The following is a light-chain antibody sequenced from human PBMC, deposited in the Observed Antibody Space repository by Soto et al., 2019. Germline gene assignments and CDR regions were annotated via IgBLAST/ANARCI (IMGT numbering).Light chain of an antibody. CDR3: MQGTHWLYT. J-gene: IGKJ2*01. V-gene: IGKV2-30*02. CDR1: QILVHSDGNTY. Sequence: DVVMTQSPLSLPVTLGQPASISCRSSQILVHSDGNTYLSWFQRRPGQSPRRLIYKVSNRDSGVPDRFSGSGSGTDFTLRISRVEAEDVGIYYCMQGTHWLYTFGQGTKLEI. CDR2: KVS.